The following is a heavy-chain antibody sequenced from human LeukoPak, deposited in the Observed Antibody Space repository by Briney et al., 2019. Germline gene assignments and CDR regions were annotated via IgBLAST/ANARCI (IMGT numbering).Heavy chain of an antibody. CDR2: ISNNGGST. CDR3: VKTRYSYTSTLGDYFDY. V-gene: IGHV3-64D*06. D-gene: IGHD5-18*01. Sequence: PGGSLRLSCSASGFTFGNYAMHWVRQAPGKGLEYVSAISNNGGSTYYADSVKGRFTISRDNSKNTLYLQMSSLRAEDMAVCYCVKTRYSYTSTLGDYFDYWGQGTLVTVSS. CDR1: GFTFGNYA. J-gene: IGHJ4*02.